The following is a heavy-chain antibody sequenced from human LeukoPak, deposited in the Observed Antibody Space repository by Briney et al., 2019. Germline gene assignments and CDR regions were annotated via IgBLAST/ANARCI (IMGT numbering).Heavy chain of an antibody. V-gene: IGHV3-7*01. D-gene: IGHD3-16*01. CDR2: IKQDGSDK. CDR1: GFTFKNAW. J-gene: IGHJ4*02. CDR3: VRGGRGERPNY. Sequence: GGSLRLSCEASGFTFKNAWMIWVRQAPGKGLEWVANIKQDGSDKKFVDSVKGRFTISRDNAKNSLFLQMNSLRVEDTAVYYCVRGGRGERPNYWGQGTLVTVSS.